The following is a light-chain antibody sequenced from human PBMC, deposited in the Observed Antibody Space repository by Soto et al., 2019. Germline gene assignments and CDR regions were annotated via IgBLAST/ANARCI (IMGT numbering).Light chain of an antibody. CDR3: QQYHNWPGT. Sequence: EKVMTQSPATLSVSPGEGATLSCRASQSVSSNLAWYQQKPGQAPRLLIYGASTRATGISARFSDSGSETEFTLTISSLQSEDLGVYYCQQYHNWPGTFGQGTKVEIK. CDR2: GAS. J-gene: IGKJ1*01. CDR1: QSVSSN. V-gene: IGKV3-15*01.